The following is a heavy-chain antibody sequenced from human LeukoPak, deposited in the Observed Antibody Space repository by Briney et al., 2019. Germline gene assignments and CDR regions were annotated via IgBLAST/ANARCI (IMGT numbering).Heavy chain of an antibody. V-gene: IGHV4-34*01. CDR1: GGSFSGYF. J-gene: IGHJ6*02. CDR3: ARGKTTVAGYYYYGLDV. CDR2: INHSGST. Sequence: SETLSLTCAVYGGSFSGYFWSWIRQPPGKGLEWIGEINHSGSTNYNPSLKSRVTIPVDSSKNQFSLKLSSVTAADTAVYYCARGKTTVAGYYYYGLDVWGQGTTVTVSS. D-gene: IGHD4-23*01.